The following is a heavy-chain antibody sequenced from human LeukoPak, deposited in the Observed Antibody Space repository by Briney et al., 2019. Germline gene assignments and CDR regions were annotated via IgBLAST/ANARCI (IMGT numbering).Heavy chain of an antibody. V-gene: IGHV3-21*01. CDR1: GFTFSSYS. CDR3: ARDSSSGWFYFDY. CDR2: ISSSSSYI. Sequence: PGGSLRLSCAASGFTFSSYSMNWVRQAPGKGLEWVSSISSSSSYIYYADSVKGRFTISRDNAKNSLYLQMNSLRAEDTAVYYCARDSSSGWFYFDYWGQGTLVTVSS. J-gene: IGHJ4*02. D-gene: IGHD6-19*01.